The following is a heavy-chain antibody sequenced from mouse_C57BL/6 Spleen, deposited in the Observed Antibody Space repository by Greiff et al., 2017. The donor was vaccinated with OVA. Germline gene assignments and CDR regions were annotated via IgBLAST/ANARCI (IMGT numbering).Heavy chain of an antibody. V-gene: IGHV6-3*01. D-gene: IGHD2-3*01. CDR1: GFTFSNYW. J-gene: IGHJ1*03. CDR3: TADGTYWYFDD. Sequence: EVKLVESGGGLVQPGGSMKLSCVASGFTFSNYWMNWVRQSPEKGLEWVAQIRLKSDNYATHYAESVKGRFTISRDDSKSSVYLQMNNLRAEDTGIYYCTADGTYWYFDDWGTGTTVTVSS. CDR2: IRLKSDNYAT.